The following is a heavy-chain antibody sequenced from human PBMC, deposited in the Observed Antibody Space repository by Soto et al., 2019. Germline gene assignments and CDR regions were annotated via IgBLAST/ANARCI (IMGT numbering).Heavy chain of an antibody. J-gene: IGHJ6*02. CDR3: ARDPGYSYAYRPGYYYYGMDV. CDR1: GFTFDDYA. V-gene: IGHV3-9*01. CDR2: ISWNSGTI. D-gene: IGHD5-18*01. Sequence: PRGSLRLSCAASGFTFDDYAMYWVRQGPGKGLEWVSGISWNSGTIGYADSVKGRFTISRDNAKNSLYLQMNSLRAEDTAVYYCARDPGYSYAYRPGYYYYGMDVWGQGTTVTVSS.